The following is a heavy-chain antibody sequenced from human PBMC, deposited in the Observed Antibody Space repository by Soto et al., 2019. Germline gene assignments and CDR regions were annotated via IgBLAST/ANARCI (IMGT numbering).Heavy chain of an antibody. Sequence: KPSETLSLTCTVSGASISSSYWSWIRQSPERGLEWIAYVYHTGATNYNPSLKSRVTISLGTSKGQFSLNLTSLTTADTAVYFCARGGNRYSNVASGVGGFDYWGQGSLVTVSS. D-gene: IGHD5-12*01. J-gene: IGHJ4*02. V-gene: IGHV4-59*01. CDR1: GASISSSY. CDR2: VYHTGAT. CDR3: ARGGNRYSNVASGVGGFDY.